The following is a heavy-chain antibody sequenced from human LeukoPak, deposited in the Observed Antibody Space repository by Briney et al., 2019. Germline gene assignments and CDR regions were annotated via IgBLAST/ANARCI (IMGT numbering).Heavy chain of an antibody. V-gene: IGHV4-59*01. CDR2: IYYTGST. CDR1: GGSISPYY. D-gene: IGHD1/OR15-1a*01. Sequence: SETLSLTCTVSGGSISPYYWSWIRQPPGKGLEWIGYIYYTGSTDYSPSLKSRVTISLDTSKNQFCLKLSSVTAADTAMYYCARDRHWTNDWVFDFWGQGTLVTVSS. CDR3: ARDRHWTNDWVFDF. J-gene: IGHJ4*02.